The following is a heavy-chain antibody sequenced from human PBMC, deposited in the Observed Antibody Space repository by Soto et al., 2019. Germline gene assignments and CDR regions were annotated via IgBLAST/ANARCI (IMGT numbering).Heavy chain of an antibody. D-gene: IGHD5-18*01. V-gene: IGHV1-18*01. CDR3: ARPRGDSYCFDY. Sequence: QVQLVQSGAEVKKPGASVKVSCKASGYTFTSYGISWVRQAPGQGLEWMGWISAYNGNTNYAQKLQGRVTMTTDTPTRTAYMEVTSLRSDDTAVYCCARPRGDSYCFDYWGQGTLVTVSS. CDR2: ISAYNGNT. CDR1: GYTFTSYG. J-gene: IGHJ4*02.